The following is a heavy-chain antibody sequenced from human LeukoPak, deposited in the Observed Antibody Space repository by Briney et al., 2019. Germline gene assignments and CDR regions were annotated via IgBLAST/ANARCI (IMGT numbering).Heavy chain of an antibody. V-gene: IGHV1-69*05. J-gene: IGHJ4*02. CDR2: IIPIFGTA. CDR3: ASLAPDNRNDARIDY. D-gene: IGHD1-20*01. Sequence: GASVKVSCKASGGTFSSYAISWVRQAPGQGLEWMGGIIPIFGTANYAQKFQGRVTITTDESTSTAYMELSSLRSEDTAVYYCASLAPDNRNDARIDYWGQGTLVTVSS. CDR1: GGTFSSYA.